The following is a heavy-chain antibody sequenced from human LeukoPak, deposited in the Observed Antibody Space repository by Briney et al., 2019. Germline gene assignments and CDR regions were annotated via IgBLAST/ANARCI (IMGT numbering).Heavy chain of an antibody. Sequence: GASVRLYGAWSGFTLIMYSMSSAHPPAGPGLEWVSYSSSSSSTIYYAESVKGRFTITRDNAKNSQYLQMNSLRAEDTAVYYCAMVSGRYRNYWGQGTLVTVSS. CDR1: GFTLIMYS. D-gene: IGHD1-26*01. V-gene: IGHV3-48*04. CDR2: SSSSSSTI. CDR3: AMVSGRYRNY. J-gene: IGHJ4*01.